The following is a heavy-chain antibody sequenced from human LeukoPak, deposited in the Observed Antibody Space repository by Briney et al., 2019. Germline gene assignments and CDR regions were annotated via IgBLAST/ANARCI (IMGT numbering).Heavy chain of an antibody. D-gene: IGHD4-23*01. CDR3: ARDGTSFDY. J-gene: IGHJ4*02. CDR1: GFTFSGYW. CDR2: IKEDGSQK. V-gene: IGHV3-7*01. Sequence: GGSLRLSCAASGFTFSGYWMSWVRQAPGMGLEWVANIKEDGSQKYRVDSVKGRFTISRDSAQNSLYLQMNSLRAEDTAVYYCARDGTSFDYWGQGTLVTVSS.